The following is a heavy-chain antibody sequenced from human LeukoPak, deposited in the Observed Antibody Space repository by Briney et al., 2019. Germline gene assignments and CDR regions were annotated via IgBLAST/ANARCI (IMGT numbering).Heavy chain of an antibody. J-gene: IGHJ4*02. D-gene: IGHD6-6*01. V-gene: IGHV3-30*03. CDR3: VREYSSSSGRCFDY. CDR2: ISYDGSDK. Sequence: GRSLRLSCAASGFTFSSYGMHWVRQAPGKGLEWVAVISYDGSDKFYADSVKGRFTISRDNSKNTLHLQMISLRAEDTAVYYCVREYSSSSGRCFDYWGLGTLVTVSS. CDR1: GFTFSSYG.